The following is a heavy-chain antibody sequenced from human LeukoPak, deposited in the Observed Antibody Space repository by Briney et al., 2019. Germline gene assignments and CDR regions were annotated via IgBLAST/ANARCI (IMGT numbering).Heavy chain of an antibody. CDR1: GFTFDDYG. D-gene: IGHD2-2*02. CDR3: ARYRFYCSSTSCYIFGY. Sequence: PGGSLRLSCADSGFTFDDYGMRLVRQAPGKGLEWVSGINWNGGTIGYADSVKGRFTISRDNAKNSLYLQMNSLRAEDTALYYCARYRFYCSSTSCYIFGYWCQGTLVTVSS. V-gene: IGHV3-20*04. CDR2: INWNGGTI. J-gene: IGHJ4*02.